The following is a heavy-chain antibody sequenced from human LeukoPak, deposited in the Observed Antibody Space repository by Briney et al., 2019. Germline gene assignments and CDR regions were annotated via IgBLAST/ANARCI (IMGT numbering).Heavy chain of an antibody. CDR3: ARTSGSYHFDY. CDR1: GVAISRGGYA. J-gene: IGHJ4*02. CDR2: IYHSGTT. D-gene: IGHD1-26*01. V-gene: IGHV4-30-4*07. Sequence: SETLSLTCAVSGVAISRGGYAWNWIRQPPGKGLEWIAYIYHSGTTYYNPSLKSRATISVDTSKNEFSLKLSSVTAADTAVYYCARTSGSYHFDYWGQGTLVTVSS.